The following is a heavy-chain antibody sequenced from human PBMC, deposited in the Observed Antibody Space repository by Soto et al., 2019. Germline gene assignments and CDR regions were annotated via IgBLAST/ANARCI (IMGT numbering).Heavy chain of an antibody. CDR2: ISSSSSYI. CDR1: GFTFSSYS. J-gene: IGHJ6*02. CDR3: ARDSISSGYSSGWYPVYGMDV. D-gene: IGHD6-19*01. V-gene: IGHV3-21*01. Sequence: EVQLVESGGGLVKPGGSLRLSCAASGFTFSSYSMNWVRQAPGKGLEWVSSISSSSSYIYYADSVKGRFTISRDNAKNSLYLQMNSLRAEDTAVYYCARDSISSGYSSGWYPVYGMDVWGQGTTVTVSS.